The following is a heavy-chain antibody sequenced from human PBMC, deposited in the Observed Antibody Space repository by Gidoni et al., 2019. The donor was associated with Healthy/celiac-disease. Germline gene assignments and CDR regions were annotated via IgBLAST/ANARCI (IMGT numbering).Heavy chain of an antibody. Sequence: EVQLVESGGGLVQPGGSLRLSCADSGFTFSSYDMHWVRQATGKGLEWVSAIGTAGDTYYPGSVKGRFTISRENAKNSLYLQMNSLRAGDTAVYYCARQSGWSDAFDIWGQGTMVTVSS. CDR1: GFTFSSYD. CDR2: IGTAGDT. CDR3: ARQSGWSDAFDI. V-gene: IGHV3-13*01. D-gene: IGHD6-19*01. J-gene: IGHJ3*02.